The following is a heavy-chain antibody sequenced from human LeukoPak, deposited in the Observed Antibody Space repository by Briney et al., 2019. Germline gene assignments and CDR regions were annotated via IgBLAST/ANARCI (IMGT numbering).Heavy chain of an antibody. V-gene: IGHV4-31*03. D-gene: IGHD4-17*01. J-gene: IGHJ4*02. CDR3: ARTAGGDPYFDY. CDR2: IYDSGTI. Sequence: SQTLSLTCTVSGGSIGSDTDYWSWIRQHPGKGLEWIGYIYDSGTIYYNPSLQSRVSISVDPSKTQFSLRVNSVTAADTAVYYCARTAGGDPYFDYWGRGTLVTDSS. CDR1: GGSIGSDTDY.